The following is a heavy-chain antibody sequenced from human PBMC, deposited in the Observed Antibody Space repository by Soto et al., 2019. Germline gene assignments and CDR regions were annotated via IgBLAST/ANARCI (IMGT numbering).Heavy chain of an antibody. D-gene: IGHD3-16*01. J-gene: IGHJ5*02. CDR3: ARMATFGSLNWFDP. Sequence: ASVKVSCKASGYSSTNNDVTWVRQATGQGLEWMGWMNPGSCDTGYAQKFQGRVTMTRDISIATAYMELSSLRSDDTAIYYCARMATFGSLNWFDPWGQGTLVTVSS. CDR1: GYSSTNND. V-gene: IGHV1-8*01. CDR2: MNPGSCDT.